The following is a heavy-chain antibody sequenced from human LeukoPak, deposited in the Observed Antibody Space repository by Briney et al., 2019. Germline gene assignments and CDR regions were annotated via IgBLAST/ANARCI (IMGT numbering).Heavy chain of an antibody. V-gene: IGHV3-74*03. CDR3: AREIRWYFFYMDV. CDR1: QFNFSNYW. CDR2: INTDMTSP. D-gene: IGHD1-14*01. J-gene: IGHJ6*03. Sequence: GGSLRLSCTASQFNFSNYWMHWVRQAPGKGLEWVSRINTDMTSPTYADSVKGRFTISRDNAKNTLYLQMDSPGVEDTAVYYCAREIRWYFFYMDVWGKGTTVTVAS.